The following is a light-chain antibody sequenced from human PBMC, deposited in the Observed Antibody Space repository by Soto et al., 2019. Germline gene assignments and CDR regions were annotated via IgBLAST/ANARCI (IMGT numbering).Light chain of an antibody. J-gene: IGLJ1*01. CDR1: SSNIGSNN. CDR2: SNN. Sequence: QSVLTQPPSASGTPGQRITISCSGSSSNIGSNNVNWYQQLPGTAPELLINSNNQQPSGVTDRFSGSKSGTSASLAISGLQAEDEEDYYCAAWDDSLNGYVFGTGTKLTVL. V-gene: IGLV1-44*01. CDR3: AAWDDSLNGYV.